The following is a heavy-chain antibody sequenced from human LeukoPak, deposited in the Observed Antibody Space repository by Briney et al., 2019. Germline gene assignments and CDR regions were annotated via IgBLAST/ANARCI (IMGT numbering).Heavy chain of an antibody. CDR1: GFTFSDYY. V-gene: IGHV3-11*04. D-gene: IGHD6-19*01. J-gene: IGHJ4*02. CDR3: ARGYSSGCDY. CDR2: INSGDSTV. Sequence: GGSLRLSCAASGFTFSDYYMSWIRQAPGKGLEWVSYINSGDSTVYYADSVKGRFTISRDNAKNSLYLQMNSLRAEDTAVYYCARGYSSGCDYWGQGTLVTVSS.